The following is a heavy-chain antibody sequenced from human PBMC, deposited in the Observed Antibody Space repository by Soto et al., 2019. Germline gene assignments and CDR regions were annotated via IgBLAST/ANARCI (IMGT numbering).Heavy chain of an antibody. Sequence: QVTLKESGPVLVKPTETLTLRCTVSGLSITDSEMGVSWIRPPPGQPLEWLAHIDSSGEKSYRTFLKSRLAISKDTSKSQLVLTMTNMDPADTATYYCARRHLAVAVSPWFDPWGQGIPVTVSS. D-gene: IGHD6-19*01. V-gene: IGHV2-26*01. CDR3: ARRHLAVAVSPWFDP. CDR2: IDSSGEK. CDR1: GLSITDSEMG. J-gene: IGHJ5*02.